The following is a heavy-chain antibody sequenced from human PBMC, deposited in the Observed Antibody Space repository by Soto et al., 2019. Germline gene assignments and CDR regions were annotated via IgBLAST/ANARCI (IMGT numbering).Heavy chain of an antibody. Sequence: QVQLVESGGGGVQPGRSLRLSCAASGFTFSSYAMHWVRQAPGKGLEWVGVISSDGSTQYYADSVKGRFTISRDNSKDPVYMQMNCLRGEDTAVYYCAREVIWGQGTMVTVSS. J-gene: IGHJ3*02. CDR3: AREVI. CDR2: ISSDGSTQ. V-gene: IGHV3-30*04. CDR1: GFTFSSYA.